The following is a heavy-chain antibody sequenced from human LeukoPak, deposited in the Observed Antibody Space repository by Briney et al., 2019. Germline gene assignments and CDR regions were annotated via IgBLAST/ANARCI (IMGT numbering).Heavy chain of an antibody. Sequence: PAGGFLRLSCAASGFTVSSNYMSWVRQAPGKGLEWVSVIYSGGSTYYADSVKGRFTISRDNSKNTLYLQMNSLRAEDTAVYYCARDTYYYGSGSSNDYWGQGTLVTVSS. CDR3: ARDTYYYGSGSSNDY. V-gene: IGHV3-66*01. CDR1: GFTVSSNY. D-gene: IGHD3-10*01. J-gene: IGHJ4*02. CDR2: IYSGGST.